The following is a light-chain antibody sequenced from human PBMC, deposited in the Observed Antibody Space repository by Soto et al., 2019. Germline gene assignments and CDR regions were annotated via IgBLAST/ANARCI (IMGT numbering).Light chain of an antibody. CDR2: DAS. CDR1: QSVSSN. V-gene: IGKV3-15*01. Sequence: EIVMTQSPATLSVSPGERATLSCRASQSVSSNLAWYQQKPGQAPRLLMYDASTRATGIPARFSGSGSGREFTLTISSLQSEDFAVYYCQKYNNWPGTFGQGTKVEIK. CDR3: QKYNNWPGT. J-gene: IGKJ1*01.